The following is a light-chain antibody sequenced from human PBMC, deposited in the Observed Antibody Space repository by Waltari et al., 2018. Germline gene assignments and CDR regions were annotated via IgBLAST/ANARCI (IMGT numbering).Light chain of an antibody. CDR3: SSYTSSLGVV. J-gene: IGLJ2*01. CDR2: DVS. Sequence: QSALTQPASVSGSPGQSITISCTGTSSDVGGYNYVSWYQQHPGKAPKLMIYDVSNRPSGVSNRFSGSKSGNTASLTISGLQAEDEADCYCSSYTSSLGVVFGGGTKLTVL. V-gene: IGLV2-14*03. CDR1: SSDVGGYNY.